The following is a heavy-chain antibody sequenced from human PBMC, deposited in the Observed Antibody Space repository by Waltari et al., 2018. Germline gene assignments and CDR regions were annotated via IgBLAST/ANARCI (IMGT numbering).Heavy chain of an antibody. CDR2: IYYSGST. V-gene: IGHV4-59*11. CDR1: GGSISSHY. CDR3: ARVPLNDIVGATGAFDI. Sequence: QVQLQESGPGLVKPSETLSLTCTVSGGSISSHYWSWIRPPPGKGLEWIGYIYYSGSTNYNPSLKSRVTISVDTSKNQFSLKLSSVTAADTAVYYCARVPLNDIVGATGAFDIWGQGTMVTVSS. J-gene: IGHJ3*02. D-gene: IGHD1-26*01.